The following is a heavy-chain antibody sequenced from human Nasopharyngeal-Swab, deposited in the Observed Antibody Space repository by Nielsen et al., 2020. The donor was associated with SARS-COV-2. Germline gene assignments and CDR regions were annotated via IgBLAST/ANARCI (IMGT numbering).Heavy chain of an antibody. CDR2: ISYDGSNK. Sequence: VRQAPGKGLEWVAVISYDGSNKYYADSVKGRFTISRDNSKNTLYPQMNSLRAEDTAVYYCARGYVATIDRDFDYWGQGTLVTVSS. V-gene: IGHV3-30-3*01. CDR3: ARGYVATIDRDFDY. D-gene: IGHD5-12*01. J-gene: IGHJ4*02.